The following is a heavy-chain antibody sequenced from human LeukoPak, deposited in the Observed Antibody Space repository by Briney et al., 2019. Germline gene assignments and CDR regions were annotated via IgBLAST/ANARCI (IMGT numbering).Heavy chain of an antibody. V-gene: IGHV4-59*05. J-gene: IGHJ4*02. D-gene: IGHD7-27*01. CDR3: ALHWGPYFDY. CDR1: GFTFSSYSMN. CDR2: IYYSGST. Sequence: LRLSCAASGFTFSSYSMNWVRQAPGKGLEWIGSIYYSGSTYYNPSLKSRVTISVDTSKNQFSLKLSSVTAADTAVYYCALHWGPYFDYWGQGTLVTVSS.